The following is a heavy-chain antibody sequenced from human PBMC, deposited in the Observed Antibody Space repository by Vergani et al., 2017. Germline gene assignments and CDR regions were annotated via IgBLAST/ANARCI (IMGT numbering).Heavy chain of an antibody. V-gene: IGHV3-30-3*01. J-gene: IGHJ4*02. D-gene: IGHD5-18*01. CDR3: SRGRGYSFGYSDY. Sequence: VQVVESGGGLAQPGRSLRLSCTASGFTFGDHGFHWVRRPPGKGLEWVALISYDGTNKYYTNSVRGRFTISRDDSKRLAYLQLSGLKTEDTAVYFCSRGRGYSFGYSDYWGQGTLVTVSS. CDR1: GFTFGDHG. CDR2: ISYDGTNK.